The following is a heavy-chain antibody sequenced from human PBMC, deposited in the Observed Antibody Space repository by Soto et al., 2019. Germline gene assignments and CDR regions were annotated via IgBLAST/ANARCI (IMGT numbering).Heavy chain of an antibody. V-gene: IGHV3-15*07. D-gene: IGHD1-1*01. Sequence: GGSLRLSCAASGFSFSEAWMNWVRQAPGKGLEWVGRIKSKANGETTDYAAPVKGRFAISRDDSKNTLFLHMNSLKPDDTAVYYCAADLSGGTYPIDSWGQGTLVTVSS. J-gene: IGHJ4*02. CDR1: GFSFSEAW. CDR3: AADLSGGTYPIDS. CDR2: IKSKANGETT.